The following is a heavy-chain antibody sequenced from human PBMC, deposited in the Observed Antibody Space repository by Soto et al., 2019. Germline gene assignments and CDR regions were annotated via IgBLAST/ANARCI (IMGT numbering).Heavy chain of an antibody. J-gene: IGHJ6*02. V-gene: IGHV4-39*01. CDR1: GGSISSSSYY. Sequence: QLQLQESGPGLVKPSETLSLTCTVSGGSISSSSYYWGWIRQPPGKGLEWIGSIYYSGSTYYNPSLKSRVPISVDTSKNQFSLKLSSVTAADTAVYYCARPSYTYYGMDVWGQGTTVTVSS. D-gene: IGHD1-26*01. CDR3: ARPSYTYYGMDV. CDR2: IYYSGST.